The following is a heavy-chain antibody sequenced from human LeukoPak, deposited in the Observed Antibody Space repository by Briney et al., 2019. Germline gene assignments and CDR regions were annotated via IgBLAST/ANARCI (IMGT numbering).Heavy chain of an antibody. CDR1: GYTFTSYG. J-gene: IGHJ6*03. Sequence: ASVKVSCKASGYTFTSYGTSWVRQAPGQGLDWMGWISAYNGNTNYAQKLQGRVTTTTDTSTSTAYMELRSLRSDDTAVYYCARVSGIVATIKILYYYYYMDVWGKGTTVTVSS. D-gene: IGHD5-12*01. V-gene: IGHV1-18*01. CDR2: ISAYNGNT. CDR3: ARVSGIVATIKILYYYYYMDV.